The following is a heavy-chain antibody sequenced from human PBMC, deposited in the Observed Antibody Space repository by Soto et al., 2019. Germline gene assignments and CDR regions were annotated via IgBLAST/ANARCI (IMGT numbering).Heavy chain of an antibody. D-gene: IGHD2-8*02. CDR3: ARGDWWLFDY. CDR1: GYTFTSYA. CDR2: INAGNGNT. V-gene: IGHV1-3*05. Sequence: QVQLVQSGAEEKKPGASVKVSCKASGYTFTSYAIHWVRQAPGQRLEWMGWINAGNGNTKYSQKFQGRVTITRDTSASTAYMELSCLKSEDTAVYYCARGDWWLFDYWGQGTLVTVSS. J-gene: IGHJ4*02.